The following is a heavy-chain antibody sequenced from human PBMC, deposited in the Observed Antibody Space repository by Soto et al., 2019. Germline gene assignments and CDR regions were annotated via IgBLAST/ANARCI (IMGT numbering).Heavy chain of an antibody. J-gene: IGHJ3*02. CDR1: GYTFSSYA. Sequence: QVHLVQSGAEVKKPGASVKISCKASGYTFSSYAMIWVRQAPGQSLEWMGWISIGNGDTKHSLKFQDRVTITRDTSANTAYMELSTLTSEDTAVYYCARDTRPPYNYGASIIGFDIWGQGTMVTVSS. CDR2: ISIGNGDT. V-gene: IGHV1-3*04. D-gene: IGHD6-6*01. CDR3: ARDTRPPYNYGASIIGFDI.